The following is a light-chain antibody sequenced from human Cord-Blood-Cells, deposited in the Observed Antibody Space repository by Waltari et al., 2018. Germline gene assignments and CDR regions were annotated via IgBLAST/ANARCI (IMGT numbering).Light chain of an antibody. CDR1: QDISNY. J-gene: IGKJ4*01. V-gene: IGKV1-33*01. CDR2: DAS. CDR3: QQYDNLSLT. Sequence: DIQMTQSPSSVPASVGDRVPITFQASQDISNYLNWYQQKPGKAPKPLIYDASNLETGVPSRFSGSGSGTDFTFTISSLQPEDIATYYCQQYDNLSLTFGGGTKVEIK.